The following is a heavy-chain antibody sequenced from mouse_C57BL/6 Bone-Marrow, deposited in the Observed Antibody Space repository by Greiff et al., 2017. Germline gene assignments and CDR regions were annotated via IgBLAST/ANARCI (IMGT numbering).Heavy chain of an antibody. V-gene: IGHV7-3*01. CDR3: ARSPYYYGSMGFAY. CDR1: GFTFTDYY. D-gene: IGHD1-1*01. CDR2: IRNKANGYTP. J-gene: IGHJ3*01. Sequence: EVQVVESGGGLVQPGGSLSLSCAASGFTFTDYYMSWVRQPPGKALEWLGFIRNKANGYTPEYSASVKGRFTIYRDNYQSILYLQMNALRAEDRATNYCARSPYYYGSMGFAYGGQGTRATVSA.